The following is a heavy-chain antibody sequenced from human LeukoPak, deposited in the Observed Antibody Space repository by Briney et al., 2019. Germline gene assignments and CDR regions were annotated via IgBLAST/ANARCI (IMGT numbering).Heavy chain of an antibody. D-gene: IGHD2-2*03. CDR1: GGSFSGYY. Sequence: SETLSLTCTVYGGSFSGYYWSWIRQPPGKGLEWIGYIYYSGSTNYNPSLKSRVTISVDTSKNQFSLKLSSVTAADTAVYYCARGDGSTKDYWGQGTLVTVSS. CDR3: ARGDGSTKDY. J-gene: IGHJ4*02. CDR2: IYYSGST. V-gene: IGHV4-59*01.